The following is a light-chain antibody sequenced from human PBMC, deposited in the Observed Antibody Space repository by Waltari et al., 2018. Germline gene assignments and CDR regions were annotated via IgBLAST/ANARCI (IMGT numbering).Light chain of an antibody. CDR3: QQYDVSPLT. CDR2: GAF. Sequence: EIVLTQSPGTLSLSLGEGATLSCRTSQTIRTTYLAWYQQKPGQAPTLLIYGAFTRATGIPDRFTGSGSGTDFSLTISSLEPEDFATYYCQQYDVSPLTFGGGTKVEIK. CDR1: QTIRTTY. J-gene: IGKJ4*01. V-gene: IGKV3-20*01.